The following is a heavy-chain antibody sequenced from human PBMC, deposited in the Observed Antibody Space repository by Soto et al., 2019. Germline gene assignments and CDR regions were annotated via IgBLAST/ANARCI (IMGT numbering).Heavy chain of an antibody. V-gene: IGHV4-39*01. J-gene: IGHJ6*03. Sequence: QLQLQESGPGLVKPSETLSLTCTVSGGPISSSSYYWGWIRQSPGKGLEWIGSIYYSGSNHSNPCLKGRIGLVLDQIQKAFLPKLKSLGAADPGKLYCGRQPFGVVRFYYSYMDVWGKGITVTVSS. CDR1: GGPISSSSYY. CDR2: IYYSGSN. CDR3: GRQPFGVVRFYYSYMDV. D-gene: IGHD3-3*01.